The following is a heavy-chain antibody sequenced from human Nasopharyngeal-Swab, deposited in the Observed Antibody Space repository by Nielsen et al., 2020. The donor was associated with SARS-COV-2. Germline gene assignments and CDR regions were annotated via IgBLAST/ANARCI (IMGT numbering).Heavy chain of an antibody. J-gene: IGHJ4*02. D-gene: IGHD3-3*01. V-gene: IGHV3-53*04. CDR3: VRDRVGEFLEWLLSDY. CDR2: IYSDGSA. CDR1: GFTVSTNY. Sequence: GGSLRLSCAASGFTVSTNYMSWVRQAPGKGLEWVSVIYSDGSAYYADSVKGRFTISRHNFKNTLYLQMNSLRAEDTAVYYCVRDRVGEFLEWLLSDYWGQGTLVTVSS.